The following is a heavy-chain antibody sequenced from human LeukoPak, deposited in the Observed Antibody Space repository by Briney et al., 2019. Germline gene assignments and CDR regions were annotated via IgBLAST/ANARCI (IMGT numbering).Heavy chain of an antibody. CDR2: IGIRGDT. CDR1: GFTFTNYD. Sequence: GGSLRLSCAASGFTFTNYDMHWVRQATGKGLEWVSAIGIRGDTCYSGSVKGRFTISRENAENSLYLQMNSLRAEDTAVYYCARGGIRVSGIDEFDYWGQGTLVTVSS. D-gene: IGHD6-19*01. J-gene: IGHJ4*02. V-gene: IGHV3-13*01. CDR3: ARGGIRVSGIDEFDY.